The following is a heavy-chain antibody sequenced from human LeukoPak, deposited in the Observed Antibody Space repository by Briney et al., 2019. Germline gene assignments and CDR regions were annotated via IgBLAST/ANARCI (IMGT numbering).Heavy chain of an antibody. CDR1: GYTFTGYY. V-gene: IGHV1-2*02. D-gene: IGHD3-10*01. CDR3: ARDLVFNTMVQGVMYNWFDP. J-gene: IGHJ5*02. Sequence: GASVKVSCKASGYTFTGYYMHWVRQAPGQGLEWMGWINPNSGGTNYAQKFQGRVTMTRDTSISTAYMELSRLRSDDTAVYYCARDLVFNTMVQGVMYNWFDPWGQGTLVTVSS. CDR2: INPNSGGT.